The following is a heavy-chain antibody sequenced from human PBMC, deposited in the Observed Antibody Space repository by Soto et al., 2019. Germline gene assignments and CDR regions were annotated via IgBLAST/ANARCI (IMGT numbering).Heavy chain of an antibody. J-gene: IGHJ3*02. CDR1: GGSISSSSYY. Sequence: PSETLSLTCTVSGGSISSSSYYWGWIRQPPGKGLEWIGSIYYSGSTYYNPSLKSRVTISVDTSKNQFSLKLSSVTAADTAVYYCASRLTFGGVIVIGAFDIWGQGTMVTVS. D-gene: IGHD3-16*02. CDR2: IYYSGST. V-gene: IGHV4-39*01. CDR3: ASRLTFGGVIVIGAFDI.